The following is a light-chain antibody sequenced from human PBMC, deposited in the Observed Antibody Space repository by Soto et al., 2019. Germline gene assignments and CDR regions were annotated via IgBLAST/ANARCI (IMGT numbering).Light chain of an antibody. V-gene: IGKV4-1*01. CDR1: QSVLYSSNNKNH. CDR3: QQYYSPPWT. Sequence: DIVMTQSPDSLAVSLGERATINCKSSQSVLYSSNNKNHLAWYQQKSGQPPKLLIYWASTRESGVPDRFRGSGSGKDFTLTISSLQAEDVAVYYCQQYYSPPWTFGQGTKVEIK. CDR2: WAS. J-gene: IGKJ1*01.